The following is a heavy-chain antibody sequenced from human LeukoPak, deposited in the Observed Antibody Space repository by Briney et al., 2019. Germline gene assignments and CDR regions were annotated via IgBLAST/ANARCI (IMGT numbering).Heavy chain of an antibody. Sequence: GGSLRLSCAASGFTFSSYSMYWVRQAPGKGLEWVSSISSSSSYIYYADSVKGRFTISRDNAKNSLYLQMNSLRAEDTAVYYCARDTSVAGTLDYWGQGTLVTVSS. V-gene: IGHV3-21*01. CDR3: ARDTSVAGTLDY. CDR1: GFTFSSYS. CDR2: ISSSSSYI. J-gene: IGHJ4*02. D-gene: IGHD6-19*01.